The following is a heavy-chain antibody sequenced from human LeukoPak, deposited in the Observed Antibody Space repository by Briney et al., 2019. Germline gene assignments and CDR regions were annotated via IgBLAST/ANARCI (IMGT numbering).Heavy chain of an antibody. D-gene: IGHD3-3*01. Sequence: GGSLRLSCAASGFTFSSYGMHWVRQALGKGLEWVAFIRYDGSNKYYADSVKGRFTISIDNSKNTLYLQMNSLRAEDTAVYYCAKELPNYDFWSGSNWFDPWGQGTLGTVSS. CDR1: GFTFSSYG. CDR2: IRYDGSNK. J-gene: IGHJ5*02. V-gene: IGHV3-30*02. CDR3: AKELPNYDFWSGSNWFDP.